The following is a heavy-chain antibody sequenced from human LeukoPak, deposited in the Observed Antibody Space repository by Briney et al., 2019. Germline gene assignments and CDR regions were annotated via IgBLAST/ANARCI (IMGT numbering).Heavy chain of an antibody. V-gene: IGHV4-59*01. CDR2: IYYSGST. Sequence: SETLSLTCTVSGGSISSYYWSWIRQPPGKGLEWIGYIYYSGSTNYNPSPKSRVTISVDTSKNQFSLKLSSVTAADTAVYYCARVGYYGSGSYYNNPYYYYGMDVWGKGTTVTVSS. J-gene: IGHJ6*04. D-gene: IGHD3-10*01. CDR3: ARVGYYGSGSYYNNPYYYYGMDV. CDR1: GGSISSYY.